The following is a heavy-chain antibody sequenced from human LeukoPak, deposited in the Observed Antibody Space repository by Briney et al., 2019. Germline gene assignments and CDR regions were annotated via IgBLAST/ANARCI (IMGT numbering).Heavy chain of an antibody. D-gene: IGHD2-2*01. CDR1: GFTFDDYA. CDR3: AKDMARPGRDILVGDYYYGMDV. J-gene: IGHJ6*02. Sequence: QPGGSLRLSFAASGFTFDDYAMHWVRQAPGKGLEWVSGISWNSGSMDYADSVKGRFTISRDNAKNSLYLQMNSLRAEDTALYYCAKDMARPGRDILVGDYYYGMDVWGQGTTVTVSS. V-gene: IGHV3-9*01. CDR2: ISWNSGSM.